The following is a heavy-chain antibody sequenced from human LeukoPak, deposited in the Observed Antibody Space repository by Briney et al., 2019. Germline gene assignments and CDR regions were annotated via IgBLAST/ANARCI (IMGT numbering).Heavy chain of an antibody. D-gene: IGHD1-26*01. CDR2: LYWSDDK. CDR1: GFSLRTSGVG. V-gene: IGHV2-5*01. J-gene: IGHJ4*02. CDR3: AHVSYSGSYYGFDY. Sequence: SGPTLVNPTQTLTLTCTFSGFSLRTSGVGVGWIRQPPGKALEWLAHLYWSDDKRYSPSLKSRLTITKDTSKNQVVLTMTNMDPVDTATYYCAHVSYSGSYYGFDYWGQGALVTVSS.